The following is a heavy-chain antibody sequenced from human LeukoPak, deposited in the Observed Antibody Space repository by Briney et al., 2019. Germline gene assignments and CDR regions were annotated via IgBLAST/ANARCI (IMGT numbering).Heavy chain of an antibody. D-gene: IGHD1-26*01. V-gene: IGHV1-46*01. CDR1: GYTFTSYY. J-gene: IGHJ5*02. Sequence: ASVKVSCKASGYTFTSYYMHWVRQAPGQGLEWMGIINPSGGSTSYAQKFQGRVTMSRDTSTSTVYMELSSLRSEDTAVYYCARDRIVGATTAVNWFDPWGQGTLVTVSS. CDR2: INPSGGST. CDR3: ARDRIVGATTAVNWFDP.